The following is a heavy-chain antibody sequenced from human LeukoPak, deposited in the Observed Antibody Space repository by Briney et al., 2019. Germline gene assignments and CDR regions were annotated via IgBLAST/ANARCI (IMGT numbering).Heavy chain of an antibody. CDR1: GGSISSGGYY. J-gene: IGHJ4*02. V-gene: IGHV4-39*07. Sequence: SETLSLTCTVSGGSISSGGYYWSWIRQPPGKGLEWIGEINHSGSTNYNPSLKSRVTISVDTSKNQFSLKLSSVTAADTAVYYCARDSTGWGQGTLVTVSS. D-gene: IGHD2-8*02. CDR3: ARDSTG. CDR2: INHSGST.